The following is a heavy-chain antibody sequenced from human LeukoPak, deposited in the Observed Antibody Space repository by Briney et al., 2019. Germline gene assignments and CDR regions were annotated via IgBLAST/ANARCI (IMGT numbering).Heavy chain of an antibody. CDR2: IYSGGST. J-gene: IGHJ3*02. V-gene: IGHV3-66*01. D-gene: IGHD4-23*01. Sequence: PGGSLRLSCAASRFTVSSNYMSWVRQAPGKGLEWVSVIYSGGSTYYADSVKGRFAISRDNSRNTLYLQMNSLRAEDTAVYYCARMPTVDDAFDIWGQGTMVTVSS. CDR3: ARMPTVDDAFDI. CDR1: RFTVSSNY.